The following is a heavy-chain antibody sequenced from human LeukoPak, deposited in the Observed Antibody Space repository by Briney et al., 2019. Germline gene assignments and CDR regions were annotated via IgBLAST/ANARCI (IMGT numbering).Heavy chain of an antibody. D-gene: IGHD3-22*01. J-gene: IGHJ4*02. Sequence: GGSLRLSCSGSGFTFSDYAMHWVRQAPGKGLQYVSGISSNGGNTYYADSVKGRFTISRDNSKGTLYLQMNSLRVEDTAVYYCAKGSSDSWYSALEYWGQGTLVTVSS. V-gene: IGHV3-64*04. CDR3: AKGSSDSWYSALEY. CDR1: GFTFSDYA. CDR2: ISSNGGNT.